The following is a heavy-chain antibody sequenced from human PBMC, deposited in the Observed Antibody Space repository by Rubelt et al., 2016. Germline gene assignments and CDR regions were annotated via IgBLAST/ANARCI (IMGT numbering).Heavy chain of an antibody. CDR3: ARAYSSSSPFDY. CDR2: ITISGGST. V-gene: IGHV3-23*01. J-gene: IGHJ4*02. Sequence: MSWVRQVPGKGLEWVSTITISGGSTDYADSVKGRFTISRDNSKNTLNLQMNSLRAEDTAVYYCARAYSSSSPFDYWGQGTLVTVSS. D-gene: IGHD6-6*01.